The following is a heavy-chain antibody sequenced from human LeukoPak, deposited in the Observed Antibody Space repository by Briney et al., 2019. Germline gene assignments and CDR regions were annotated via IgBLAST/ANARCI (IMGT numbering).Heavy chain of an antibody. V-gene: IGHV3-66*01. Sequence: QPGGSLRLSCAVSGFIGYDGYMNWVRQAPGRGLEWLSDIYRGGVTYYADSVKGRFFISRDDSKNTWHLQLNSLKTEDTAVYYCAGASSDGVLIDATSFDLWGQGTLVSVSS. CDR1: GFIGYDGY. CDR3: AGASSDGVLIDATSFDL. CDR2: IYRGGVT. J-gene: IGHJ4*02. D-gene: IGHD2-15*01.